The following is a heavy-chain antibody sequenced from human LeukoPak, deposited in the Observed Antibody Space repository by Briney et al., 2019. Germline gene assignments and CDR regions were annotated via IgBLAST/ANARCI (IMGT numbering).Heavy chain of an antibody. J-gene: IGHJ6*03. CDR2: IYYTGST. V-gene: IGHV4-39*07. D-gene: IGHD1-26*01. Sequence: SETLSLTCTVSGGSINSSHYYWGWVRQPPGKGLEWIGSIYYTGSTYYNPSLKSRVTISVDTSKNQFSLKLSSVTAADTAVYYCARSGPSYYYYYMDVWGKGTTVTVSS. CDR3: ARSGPSYYYYYMDV. CDR1: GGSINSSHYY.